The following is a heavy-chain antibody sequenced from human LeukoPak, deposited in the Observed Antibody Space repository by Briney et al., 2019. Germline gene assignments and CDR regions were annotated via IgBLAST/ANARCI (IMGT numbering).Heavy chain of an antibody. D-gene: IGHD7-27*01. CDR2: INPNSGGT. Sequence: GASVKVSCKASGYTFTGYYMHWVRQAPGQGLEWMGWINPNSGGTNYAQKFQGRVTMTRDTSISTAYMELSRLRSDDTAVYYCARHKLANWGRYFDYWGQGTLVTVSS. J-gene: IGHJ4*02. V-gene: IGHV1-2*02. CDR3: ARHKLANWGRYFDY. CDR1: GYTFTGYY.